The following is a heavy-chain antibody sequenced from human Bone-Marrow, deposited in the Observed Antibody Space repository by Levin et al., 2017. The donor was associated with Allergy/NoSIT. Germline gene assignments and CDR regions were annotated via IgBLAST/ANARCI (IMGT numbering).Heavy chain of an antibody. CDR3: ARDQALGQTLGRPVTGIDY. Sequence: GESLKISCAASGFTFSYHGMHWVRQAPGKGLEWLAVIWYDGSYKYYSDSVKGRFTISRDNSKNTLYLQMNSLRAEDTAVYYCARDQALGQTLGRPVTGIDYWGQGTLVTVSS. CDR2: IWYDGSYK. V-gene: IGHV3-33*01. D-gene: IGHD6-19*01. J-gene: IGHJ4*02. CDR1: GFTFSYHG.